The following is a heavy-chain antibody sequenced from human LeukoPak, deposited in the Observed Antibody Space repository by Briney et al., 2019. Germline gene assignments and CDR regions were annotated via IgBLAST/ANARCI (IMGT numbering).Heavy chain of an antibody. Sequence: GGSLRLCCAASGFTFSSYAMHWVRQATGKGLEWVAVISYDGSNKYYADAVKGRFTISRDNSKNTLYLQMNSLRAEDTAVYYCAGDHIVATIALDYWGQGTLVTVSS. CDR1: GFTFSSYA. CDR3: AGDHIVATIALDY. V-gene: IGHV3-30*04. J-gene: IGHJ4*02. CDR2: ISYDGSNK. D-gene: IGHD5-12*01.